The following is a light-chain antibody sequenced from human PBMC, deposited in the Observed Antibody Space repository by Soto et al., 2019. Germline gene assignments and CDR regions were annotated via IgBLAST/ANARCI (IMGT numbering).Light chain of an antibody. Sequence: ETVLPQSPGPLSLSPGERATFSCRTSQSAPSSNLAWYQQKPGQAPRLLIYGASSRATGIPDMFSGSGSGTDFTLTVSRLDPEDFAVYFCQHYGTFGPGTKVDLK. V-gene: IGKV3-20*01. CDR3: QHYGT. CDR2: GAS. J-gene: IGKJ3*01. CDR1: QSAPSSN.